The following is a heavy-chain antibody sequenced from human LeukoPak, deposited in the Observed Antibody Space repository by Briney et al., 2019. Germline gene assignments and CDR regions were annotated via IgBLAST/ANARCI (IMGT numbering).Heavy chain of an antibody. D-gene: IGHD5-18*01. V-gene: IGHV1-69*05. CDR3: ARSPGVERALNY. Sequence: ASVKVSCKASGRTFSSYTISWVRQAPGQGLEWMGRIIPIFGTANYAQKFQGRVTITTDESTSTAYMELSSQRSEDTAVYYCARSPGVERALNYWGQGTLVTVSS. J-gene: IGHJ4*02. CDR2: IIPIFGTA. CDR1: GRTFSSYT.